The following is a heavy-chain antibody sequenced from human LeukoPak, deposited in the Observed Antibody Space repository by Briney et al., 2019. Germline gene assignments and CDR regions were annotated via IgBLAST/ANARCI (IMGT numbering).Heavy chain of an antibody. CDR2: INHSGST. V-gene: IGHV4-34*01. CDR3: ARGPVVVPAARSRRHYYHMDV. J-gene: IGHJ6*03. CDR1: GGSFSGYY. D-gene: IGHD2-2*01. Sequence: SETLSLTCAVYGGSFSGYYWSWIRQPPGKGLEWMGEINHSGSTNYNPSLKSRVTISVDTSKNQFSLKLSSVTAADTAVYYCARGPVVVPAARSRRHYYHMDVWGKGTTVTVSS.